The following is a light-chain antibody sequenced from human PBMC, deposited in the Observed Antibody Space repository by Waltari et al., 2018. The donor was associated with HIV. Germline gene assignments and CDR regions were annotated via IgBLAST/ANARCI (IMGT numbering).Light chain of an antibody. V-gene: IGLV2-11*01. CDR2: DVN. Sequence: QSALTQPRSVSGSPGQSVTISCTGTSSDVGDYNYVSWYQQHPGKAPKLMIFDVNKRPSGVPDRFSGSKSGNPASLTISGLQAEEEADYYCFSYADDYTWVFGGGTKLTVL. CDR1: SSDVGDYNY. CDR3: FSYADDYTWV. J-gene: IGLJ3*02.